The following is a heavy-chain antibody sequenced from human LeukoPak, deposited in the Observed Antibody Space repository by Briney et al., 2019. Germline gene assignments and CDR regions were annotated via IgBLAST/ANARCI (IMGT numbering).Heavy chain of an antibody. CDR2: IKQDGSEK. D-gene: IGHD3-3*01. V-gene: IGHV3-7*03. Sequence: PGGSLRLSCAASGFTFSSYWMSWVRQAPGKGLEWVANIKQDGSEKYYVDSVKGRFTISRDNAKNSLYLQMNSLRAEDTAVYYCAKFTIFGVVTYFGYWGQGTLVTVSS. CDR3: AKFTIFGVVTYFGY. CDR1: GFTFSSYW. J-gene: IGHJ4*02.